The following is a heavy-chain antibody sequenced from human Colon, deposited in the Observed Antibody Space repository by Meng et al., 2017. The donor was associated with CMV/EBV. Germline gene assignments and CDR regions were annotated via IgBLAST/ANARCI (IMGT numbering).Heavy chain of an antibody. CDR2: INPNSGNT. D-gene: IGHD6-19*01. Sequence: ASVKVSCKASGYTFTGYYMHWVRQAPGQGLEWMGWINPNSGNTGYAQKFQGRVTITRNTSISTAYMELSSLRSEDTAVYYCYVAGHFDYWGQGTLVTVSS. J-gene: IGHJ4*02. CDR1: GYTFTGYY. V-gene: IGHV1-8*03. CDR3: YVAGHFDY.